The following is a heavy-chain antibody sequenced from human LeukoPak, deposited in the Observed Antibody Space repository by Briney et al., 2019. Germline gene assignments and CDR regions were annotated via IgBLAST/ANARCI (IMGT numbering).Heavy chain of an antibody. CDR3: TRNSGWYGLS. CDR1: GFTLSSYE. Sequence: GGSLRLSCTVSGFTLSSYEMSWIRQAPGKGLEWVSSIDYDGGSGHYADSVKGRFTISRDNSNNTLFLHLNSLRGEGTAVYYCTRNSGWYGLSWGQGTLVTVSS. J-gene: IGHJ1*01. V-gene: IGHV3-23*01. CDR2: IDYDGGSG. D-gene: IGHD6-19*01.